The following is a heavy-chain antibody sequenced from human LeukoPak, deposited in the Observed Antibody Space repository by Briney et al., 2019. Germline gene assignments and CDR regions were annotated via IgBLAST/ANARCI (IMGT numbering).Heavy chain of an antibody. Sequence: ASVKVSCKASGGTFSSYAISWVRQAPGQGLEWMGGIIPIFGTANYAQKFQGRVTITTDESTSTAYMELSSLRSEDTAVYYCAKRDSGYFDWPNPSGFDYWGQGTLVTVSS. CDR3: AKRDSGYFDWPNPSGFDY. V-gene: IGHV1-69*05. J-gene: IGHJ4*02. CDR2: IIPIFGTA. D-gene: IGHD3-9*01. CDR1: GGTFSSYA.